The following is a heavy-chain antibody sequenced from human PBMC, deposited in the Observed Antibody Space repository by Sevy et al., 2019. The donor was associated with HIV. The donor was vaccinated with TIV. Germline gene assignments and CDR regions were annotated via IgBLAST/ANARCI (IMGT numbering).Heavy chain of an antibody. Sequence: GGSLRLSCAASGFTVNSNYMTWVRQAPGKGLEGVSVIHSDDTTYHADSVKDRFTISSDNFKNTLYLHMSSLSAEDTAVYYCARGKSGYGYALNYWGQGTLVTVSS. D-gene: IGHD5-18*01. CDR3: ARGKSGYGYALNY. J-gene: IGHJ4*02. CDR2: IHSDDTT. V-gene: IGHV3-66*01. CDR1: GFTVNSNY.